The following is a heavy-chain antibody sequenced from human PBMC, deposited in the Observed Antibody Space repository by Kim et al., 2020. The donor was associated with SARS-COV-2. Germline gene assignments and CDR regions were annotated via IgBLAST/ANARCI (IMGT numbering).Heavy chain of an antibody. J-gene: IGHJ6*02. Sequence: AQKFQGRVTMTRDTSISTAYMELSRLRSDDTAVYYCARDSGSYGYYGMDVWGQGTTVTVSS. CDR3: ARDSGSYGYYGMDV. D-gene: IGHD1-26*01. V-gene: IGHV1-2*02.